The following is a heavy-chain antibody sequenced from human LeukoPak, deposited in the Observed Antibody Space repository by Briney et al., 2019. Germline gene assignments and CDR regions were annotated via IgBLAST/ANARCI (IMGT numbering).Heavy chain of an antibody. CDR3: AREGGDYNVVLWFDP. CDR1: GGSISSYY. Sequence: PSETLSLTCTVSGGSISSYYWSWIRQPAGKGLEWIGRIYTSGSTNYNPSPKSRVTMSVDTSKNQFSLKLSSVTAADTAVYYCAREGGDYNVVLWFDPWGQGTLVTVSS. D-gene: IGHD4-17*01. CDR2: IYTSGST. J-gene: IGHJ5*02. V-gene: IGHV4-4*07.